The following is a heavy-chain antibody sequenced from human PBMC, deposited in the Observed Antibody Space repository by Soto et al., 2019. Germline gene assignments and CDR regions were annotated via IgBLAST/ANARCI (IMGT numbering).Heavy chain of an antibody. Sequence: ASVKVSCKASGYTFTGYHIQWVRQAPGQGLEWMGWINTNSGDTNYAQKFQGWVTMTRDTSINTAYVEMSRLRSDDTAVYYCARWVGASNWFDPWGQGTLVTVSS. CDR3: ARWVGASNWFDP. J-gene: IGHJ5*02. CDR2: INTNSGDT. D-gene: IGHD1-26*01. CDR1: GYTFTGYH. V-gene: IGHV1-2*04.